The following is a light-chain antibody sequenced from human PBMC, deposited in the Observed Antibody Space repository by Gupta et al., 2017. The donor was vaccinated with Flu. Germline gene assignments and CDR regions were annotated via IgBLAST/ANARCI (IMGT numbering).Light chain of an antibody. CDR3: QSYDNTLTGPWV. V-gene: IGLV1-40*02. CDR1: SSTFGAGYD. CDR2: PNT. Sequence: VTQPPSVSGAPGQTVTIACTGGSSTFGAGYDVHWFQHLPVTAPKLLIYPNTNRPSGVPDRFSGSKSVISASLAITGLQAEEEATYICQSYDNTLTGPWVFGGGTKLTVL. J-gene: IGLJ3*02.